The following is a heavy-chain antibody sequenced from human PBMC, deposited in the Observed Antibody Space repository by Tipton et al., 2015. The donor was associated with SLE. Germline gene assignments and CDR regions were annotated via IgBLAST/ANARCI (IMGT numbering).Heavy chain of an antibody. Sequence: SLRLSCVGSGFNFNTQWMHWVRQTPGKGLVWISLLSDDGIDSNYADSVRDRFGISRDNVKNTLYLHMGSLTAEDTAMYYCVTQQMGNIYWGPGALVTVSP. J-gene: IGHJ4*02. D-gene: IGHD5-24*01. V-gene: IGHV3-74*01. CDR3: VTQQMGNIY. CDR2: LSDDGIDS. CDR1: GFNFNTQW.